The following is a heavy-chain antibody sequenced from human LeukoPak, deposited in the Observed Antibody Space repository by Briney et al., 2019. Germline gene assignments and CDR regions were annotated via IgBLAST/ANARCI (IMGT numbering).Heavy chain of an antibody. CDR2: ISYDGSNK. Sequence: PGGSLRLSCAASGFTFSSYAMHWVRQAPGKGLEWVAVISYDGSNKYYADSVKGRFTISRDNSKNTLYLQMNSLRAEDTAVYYCARASVDIVATKERATYYFDYWGQGTLVTVSS. V-gene: IGHV3-30-3*01. J-gene: IGHJ4*02. CDR1: GFTFSSYA. D-gene: IGHD5-12*01. CDR3: ARASVDIVATKERATYYFDY.